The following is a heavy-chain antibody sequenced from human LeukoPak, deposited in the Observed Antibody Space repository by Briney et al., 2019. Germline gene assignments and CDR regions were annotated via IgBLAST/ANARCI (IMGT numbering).Heavy chain of an antibody. CDR2: ISPFNGNT. Sequence: ASVKVSCKASGYTFTSYGITWVRQAPGKGLESVGWISPFNGNTDYAQKFQGRVSLTTDTSTNTTYMELKSLRSDDTAVYYCARQGGQLFYYGDTVFPHWGQGTLVTVSS. CDR1: GYTFTSYG. J-gene: IGHJ4*02. V-gene: IGHV1-18*01. D-gene: IGHD4-17*01. CDR3: ARQGGQLFYYGDTVFPH.